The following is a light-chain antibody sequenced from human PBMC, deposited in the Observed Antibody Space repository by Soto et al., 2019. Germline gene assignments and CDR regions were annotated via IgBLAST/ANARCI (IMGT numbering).Light chain of an antibody. J-gene: IGKJ1*01. CDR1: QTISSW. CDR2: KAS. V-gene: IGKV1-5*03. CDR3: QHYNRYSEA. Sequence: DIQMTQSPSTLSGSVGDRVTITCRASQTISSWLAWYQQKPGKAPKLLIYKASTLKSGVPSRFSGSGSGTEVTLTISSRQPADFATYYCQHYNRYSEAFGQGTKVDI.